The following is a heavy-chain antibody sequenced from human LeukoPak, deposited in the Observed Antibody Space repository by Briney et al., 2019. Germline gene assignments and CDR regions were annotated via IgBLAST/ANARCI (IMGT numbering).Heavy chain of an antibody. CDR1: GGSFSGYY. Sequence: PSETLSLPCAVYGGSFSGYYWSWIRQPPGKGLEWIGEINHSGSTNYNPSLKSRVTISVDTSKNQFSLKLSSVTAADTAVYYCARELRRAAFDIWGQGTMVTVSS. J-gene: IGHJ3*02. CDR3: ARELRRAAFDI. CDR2: INHSGST. D-gene: IGHD1-7*01. V-gene: IGHV4-34*01.